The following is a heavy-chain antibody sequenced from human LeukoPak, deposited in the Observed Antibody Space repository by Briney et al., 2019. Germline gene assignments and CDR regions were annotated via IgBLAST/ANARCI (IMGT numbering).Heavy chain of an antibody. D-gene: IGHD3-22*01. CDR2: IYSGGST. V-gene: IGHV3-53*01. CDR1: GFTVSSNY. J-gene: IGHJ4*02. Sequence: PGGSLRLSCAASGFTVSSNYMSWVRQAPGKGLEWVSVIYSGGSTYYADSVKGRFTISRDNSKNTLYLQMNSLRAEDTAVYYCARDYYDGSAYYSYYEYWGQGTLVTVSS. CDR3: ARDYYDGSAYYSYYEY.